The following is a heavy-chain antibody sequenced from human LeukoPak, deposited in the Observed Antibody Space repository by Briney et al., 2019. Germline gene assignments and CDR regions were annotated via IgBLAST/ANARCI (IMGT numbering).Heavy chain of an antibody. J-gene: IGHJ4*02. V-gene: IGHV4-31*03. CDR3: AREGGYSSSWVIDY. CDR2: IYYSGST. Sequence: SETLSLTCTVSGGSISSGGYYWSWIRQHPGKGLEWIGYIYYSGSTYCNPSLKSRVTISVDTSKNQFSLKLSSVTAADTAVYYCAREGGYSSSWVIDYWGQGTLVTVSS. D-gene: IGHD6-13*01. CDR1: GGSISSGGYY.